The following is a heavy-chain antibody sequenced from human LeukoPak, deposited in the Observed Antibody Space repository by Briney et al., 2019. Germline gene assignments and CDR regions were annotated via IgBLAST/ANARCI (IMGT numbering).Heavy chain of an antibody. D-gene: IGHD6-19*01. V-gene: IGHV3-7*01. J-gene: IGHJ1*01. CDR2: IKQDGSEK. CDR3: ATGYSSGWYFYFQH. CDR1: GFTFSSYE. Sequence: PGGSLRLSCAASGFTFSSYEMNWVRQAPGKGLEWVANIKQDGSEKNYVDSVKGRFTISRDNAKNSLSLRMNSLSAEDTAVYYCATGYSSGWYFYFQHWGQGSLVSVSS.